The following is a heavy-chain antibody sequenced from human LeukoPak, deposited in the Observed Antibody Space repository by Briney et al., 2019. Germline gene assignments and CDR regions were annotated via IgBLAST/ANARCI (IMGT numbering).Heavy chain of an antibody. CDR3: ARTTAADY. CDR1: GYTFTSYA. D-gene: IGHD6-13*01. Sequence: GASVKVSCKASGYTFTSYAMHWVRQAPGQRLEWMGWSNAGNGNTKYSQEFQGRVTMTTDTSTSTAYMELRSLRSDDTAVYYCARTTAADYWGQGTLVTVSS. J-gene: IGHJ4*02. V-gene: IGHV1-3*02. CDR2: SNAGNGNT.